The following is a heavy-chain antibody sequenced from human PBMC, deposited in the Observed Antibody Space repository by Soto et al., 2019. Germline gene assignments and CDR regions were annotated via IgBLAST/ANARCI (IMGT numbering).Heavy chain of an antibody. CDR2: IYYSGTT. V-gene: IGHV4-59*12. Sequence: SETLSLTCTVSGGSISTYCWNWIRQPPGKGLEWIGYIYYSGTTNYSPSLKSRLTISVDTSKNQFSLKLDSVTAADTAVYYCARVTGRYYYGMDVWGQGTTVTVSS. J-gene: IGHJ6*02. CDR1: GGSISTYC. CDR3: ARVTGRYYYGMDV.